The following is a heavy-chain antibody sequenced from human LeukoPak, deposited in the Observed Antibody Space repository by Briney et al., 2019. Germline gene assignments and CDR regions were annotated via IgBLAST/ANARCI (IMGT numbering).Heavy chain of an antibody. CDR2: INQDGSEK. J-gene: IGHJ4*02. CDR1: GFTFSSYG. Sequence: GGSLRLSCAASGFTFSSYGMSWVRQAPGKGLEWVAKINQDGSEKYYVDSVKGRFTTSRDNAKNSLYLQMNSLRAEDTAVYYCATDTAGFDYWGQGTLVTVSS. V-gene: IGHV3-7*05. CDR3: ATDTAGFDY.